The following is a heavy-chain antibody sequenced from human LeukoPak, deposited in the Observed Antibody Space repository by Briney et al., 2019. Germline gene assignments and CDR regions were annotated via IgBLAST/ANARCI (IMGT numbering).Heavy chain of an antibody. CDR2: IYTSGTT. D-gene: IGHD5-24*01. J-gene: IGHJ4*02. V-gene: IGHV4-61*02. Sequence: SETLSLTCTVSGGSIRSGSNYWTWIRQPAGKGLEWIGRIYTSGTTHYNPSLKSRVTISVDTSKNQFSLKLSSVTAADTAVYYCARSLDGYNPGDYWGQGTPVTVSS. CDR3: ARSLDGYNPGDY. CDR1: GGSIRSGSNY.